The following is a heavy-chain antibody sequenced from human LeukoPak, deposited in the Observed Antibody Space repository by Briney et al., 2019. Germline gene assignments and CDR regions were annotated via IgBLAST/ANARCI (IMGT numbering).Heavy chain of an antibody. V-gene: IGHV3-21*01. J-gene: IGHJ1*01. CDR1: GFTFSTYW. CDR3: ARDRGIFNYGGSGPVLEYFQQ. Sequence: SGGSLRLSCVASGFTFSTYWMHWVRQAPGKGLEWVSSISSISRYIYYADSVKGRFTISRDNAKNSLYLQMNGLRAEDTAVYFCARDRGIFNYGGSGPVLEYFQQWGQGTLVTVSS. CDR2: ISSISRYI. D-gene: IGHD3-22*01.